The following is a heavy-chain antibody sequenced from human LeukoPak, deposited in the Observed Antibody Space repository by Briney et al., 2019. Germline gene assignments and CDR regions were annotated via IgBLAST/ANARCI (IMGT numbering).Heavy chain of an antibody. J-gene: IGHJ6*03. CDR2: ISGSGGST. D-gene: IGHD7-27*01. CDR3: AKDPLTGDLYYYMDV. CDR1: GCTFSSYA. Sequence: PGGSLRLSCAASGCTFSSYAMGWVRQAPGKGLEWVSAISGSGGSTYYADSVEGGFTISRDNYKITLYLQMNSLRAEDTAVYYCAKDPLTGDLYYYMDVWGKGTTVTVSS. V-gene: IGHV3-23*01.